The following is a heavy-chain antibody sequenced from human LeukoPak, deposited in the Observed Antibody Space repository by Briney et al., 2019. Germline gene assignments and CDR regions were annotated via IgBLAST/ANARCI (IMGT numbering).Heavy chain of an antibody. J-gene: IGHJ5*02. CDR3: ARRGVGATTANWFDP. D-gene: IGHD1-26*01. CDR2: IYYSGST. Sequence: SETLSLTCTVSGGSISSYYWSWIRQPPGKGLEWIGYIYYSGSTNYNPSLKSRVTISVDTSKNQFSLKLSSVTAADTAVYYCARRGVGATTANWFDPWGQGTLVTVSS. CDR1: GGSISSYY. V-gene: IGHV4-59*08.